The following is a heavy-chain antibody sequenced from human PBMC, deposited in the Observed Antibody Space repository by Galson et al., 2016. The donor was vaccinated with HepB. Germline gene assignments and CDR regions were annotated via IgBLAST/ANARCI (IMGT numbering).Heavy chain of an antibody. V-gene: IGHV1-46*01. Sequence: SVKVSCKASGYSFTDYRIHWVRQAPGQGLECMGVINPRGGATDYVQKFQGRVTMTSDTSTRTVYMELSSLTFEDTAVYFCASGLIATGASYYYNVMDVWGQGTPVTV. CDR2: INPRGGAT. D-gene: IGHD1-1*01. J-gene: IGHJ6*02. CDR1: GYSFTDYR. CDR3: ASGLIATGASYYYNVMDV.